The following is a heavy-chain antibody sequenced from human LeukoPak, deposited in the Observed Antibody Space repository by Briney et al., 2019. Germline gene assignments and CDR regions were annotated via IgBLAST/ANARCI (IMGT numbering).Heavy chain of an antibody. CDR2: IKQDGSEK. CDR1: GFTFSSYW. V-gene: IGHV3-7*01. D-gene: IGHD2-2*01. CDR3: ARVLYGSRVNVIDS. Sequence: GGPLRLSCAASGFTFSSYWMSWVRQAPGKGREGVANIKQDGSEKYYVDSVKGRFTISRDNAENSLFLHMNSLRVEDTAVYRCARVLYGSRVNVIDSWGPGTLVTVSS. J-gene: IGHJ4*02.